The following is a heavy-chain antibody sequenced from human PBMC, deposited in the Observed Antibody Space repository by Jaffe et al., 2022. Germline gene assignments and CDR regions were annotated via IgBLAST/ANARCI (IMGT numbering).Heavy chain of an antibody. D-gene: IGHD2-21*02. CDR3: ARAYCGGDCYPLGWDY. V-gene: IGHV1-46*01. J-gene: IGHJ4*02. CDR1: GYTFTSYY. CDR2: INPSGGST. Sequence: QVQLVQSGAEVKKPGASVKVSCKASGYTFTSYYMHWVRQAPGQGLEWMGIINPSGGSTSYAQKFQGRVTMTRDTSTSTVYMELSSLRSEDTAVYYCARAYCGGDCYPLGWDYWGQGTLVTVSS.